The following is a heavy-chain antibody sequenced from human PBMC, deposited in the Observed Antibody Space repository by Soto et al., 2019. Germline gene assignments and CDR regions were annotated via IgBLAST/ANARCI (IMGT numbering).Heavy chain of an antibody. V-gene: IGHV3-7*01. CDR2: INKDGSEE. CDR1: GYTFSSYW. Sequence: EVQLVESGGGLVQPGGSLRLSCAASGYTFSSYWMRWVRQAPGKGLEWVANINKDGSEEYYVDSVKGRFTISRDNAKNSLNLQMNSLRVEDTAVYYCARDLNNWGPPGFDYWGQGTQVTVSS. D-gene: IGHD7-27*01. CDR3: ARDLNNWGPPGFDY. J-gene: IGHJ4*02.